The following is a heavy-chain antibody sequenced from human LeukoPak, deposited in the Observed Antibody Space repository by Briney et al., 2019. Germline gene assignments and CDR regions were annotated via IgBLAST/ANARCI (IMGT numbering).Heavy chain of an antibody. CDR1: GYTFTDYN. J-gene: IGHJ4*02. CDR3: ARGATSGSTDD. D-gene: IGHD1-26*01. V-gene: IGHV1-2*02. Sequence: GASVKVSCKASGYTFTDYNMHWVRQAPGQGLEWMGWINPNSGATNYAQKFQGRVTMTRDTSISTAYMELSRLRSDDTAVYYCARGATSGSTDDWGQGTLVTVSS. CDR2: INPNSGAT.